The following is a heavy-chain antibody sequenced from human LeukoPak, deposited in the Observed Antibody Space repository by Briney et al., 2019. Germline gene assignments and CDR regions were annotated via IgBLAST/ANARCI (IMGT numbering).Heavy chain of an antibody. Sequence: GGSLRLFCAASGFTFRSYSMNWVRQAPGKGLEWVSSITSSSTYIYYADSVKGRFTISRDNAKNSLYLQMNSLRAEDTAVYYCARDSTTADYYYHYMDVWGKGATVTVSS. CDR2: ITSSSTYI. D-gene: IGHD1-26*01. V-gene: IGHV3-21*01. CDR1: GFTFRSYS. CDR3: ARDSTTADYYYHYMDV. J-gene: IGHJ6*03.